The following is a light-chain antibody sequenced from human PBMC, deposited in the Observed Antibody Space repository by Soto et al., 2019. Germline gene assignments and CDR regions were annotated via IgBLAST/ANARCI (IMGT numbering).Light chain of an antibody. CDR2: EVT. J-gene: IGLJ1*01. Sequence: SALTQPASVSGSPGQSITIPCTGTSGDVGGYNLVSWYQQHPGKAPKLMIYEVTERPSGVSNRFSGSKSGNTASLTISGLQPDDEADYYCCSYAGNSELFGTGTKLTVL. V-gene: IGLV2-23*02. CDR3: CSYAGNSEL. CDR1: SGDVGGYNL.